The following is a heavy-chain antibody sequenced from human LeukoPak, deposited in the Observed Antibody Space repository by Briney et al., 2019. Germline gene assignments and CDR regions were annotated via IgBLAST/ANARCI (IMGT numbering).Heavy chain of an antibody. CDR3: ARVFDS. CDR2: VFYTGKT. Sequence: PSETLSLTCTVSGGSVSTSDYYWGWICQSPVKGLGWIGDVFYTGKTNYNPSLRGRATISMDTSKNQFSLKLTYVTAADSAVYYCARVFDSWGQGTLVTVSS. CDR1: GGSVSTSDYY. J-gene: IGHJ4*02. V-gene: IGHV4-39*07.